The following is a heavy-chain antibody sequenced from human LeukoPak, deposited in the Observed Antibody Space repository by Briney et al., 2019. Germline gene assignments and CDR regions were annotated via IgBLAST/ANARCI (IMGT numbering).Heavy chain of an antibody. CDR3: ARILTGPGSGWYGVGTNWFDP. CDR1: GFIFSSYA. Sequence: GGSLRLSCAGSGFIFSSYAMSWVRQAPGKGLEWVSVIYSGGSTYYADSVKGRFTISRDNSKNTLYLQMNSLRAEDTAVYYCARILTGPGSGWYGVGTNWFDPWGQGTLVTVSS. J-gene: IGHJ5*02. D-gene: IGHD6-19*01. CDR2: IYSGGST. V-gene: IGHV3-53*01.